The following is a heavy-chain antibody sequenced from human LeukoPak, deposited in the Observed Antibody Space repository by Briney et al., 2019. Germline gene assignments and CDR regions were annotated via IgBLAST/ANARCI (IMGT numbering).Heavy chain of an antibody. CDR2: ISTGGGST. D-gene: IGHD6-19*01. J-gene: IGHJ4*02. CDR1: GFTFNSYA. V-gene: IGHV3-23*01. Sequence: PGGSLRLSCAASGFTFNSYAMSWVRQAPGKGLEWVSTISTGGGSTYYADSVKDRFTISRGNSDNTLYLQMNSLRADDTAMYYCAKDATGYSSGGGYFDYWGQGALVTVSS. CDR3: AKDATGYSSGGGYFDY.